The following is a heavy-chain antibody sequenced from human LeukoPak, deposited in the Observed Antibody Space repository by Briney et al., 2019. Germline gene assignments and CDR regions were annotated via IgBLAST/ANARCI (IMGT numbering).Heavy chain of an antibody. J-gene: IGHJ4*02. CDR1: GYTFTGHF. V-gene: IGHV1-2*02. Sequence: ASVKVSCKTSGYTFTGHFMHWVRQAPGQGLEWMGWNNPTSGATNFAQEFQGRVTLTRDTSINTAYMELSRLTSDDTALYYCARVSRGYSGYDSFGYWGQGTLVTVSS. D-gene: IGHD5-12*01. CDR2: NNPTSGAT. CDR3: ARVSRGYSGYDSFGY.